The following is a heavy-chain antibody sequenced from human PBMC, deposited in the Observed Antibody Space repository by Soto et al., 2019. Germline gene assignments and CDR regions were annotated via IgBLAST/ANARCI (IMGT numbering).Heavy chain of an antibody. J-gene: IGHJ4*02. V-gene: IGHV3-30-3*01. CDR1: GFTFSSYA. CDR3: ASPTMVRGVRVGIDY. CDR2: ISYDGSNK. D-gene: IGHD3-10*01. Sequence: QVQLVESGGGVVQPGRSLRLSCAASGFTFSSYAMHWVRQAPGKGLEWVAVISYDGSNKYYADSVKGRFTISRDNSKNTLYLQMNSLRAEDTAVYYCASPTMVRGVRVGIDYWGQGTLVTVSS.